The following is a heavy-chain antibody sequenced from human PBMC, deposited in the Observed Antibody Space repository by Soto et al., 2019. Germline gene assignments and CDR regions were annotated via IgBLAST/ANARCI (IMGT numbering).Heavy chain of an antibody. CDR2: IYYSGST. CDR1: GGSVGSYY. D-gene: IGHD3-10*01. CDR3: ARVGSMGPFDY. V-gene: IGHV4-59*02. J-gene: IGHJ4*02. Sequence: PSETLSLPCTVSGGSVGSYYWSWIRQPPGKGLEWIGYIYYSGSTNYNPSLKSRVTISVDTSKNQFSLKLSSVTAADTAVYYCARVGSMGPFDYWGQGTLVTVSS.